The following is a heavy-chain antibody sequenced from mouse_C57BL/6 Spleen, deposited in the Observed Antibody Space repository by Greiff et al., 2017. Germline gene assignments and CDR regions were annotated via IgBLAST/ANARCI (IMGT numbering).Heavy chain of an antibody. CDR2: IDPKNGGT. Sequence: EVQLQQPGAELVRPGASVKLSCTASGFNITDDYMHWVKQRPGQGLEWIGWIDPKNGGTDYASKFTGKATLTADKSSNTAYLQLSSLTSEDTADYYCATSRATGKYFDVWGTGTTVTVSS. CDR3: ATSRATGKYFDV. J-gene: IGHJ1*03. D-gene: IGHD1-1*01. CDR1: GFNITDDY. V-gene: IGHV14-4*01.